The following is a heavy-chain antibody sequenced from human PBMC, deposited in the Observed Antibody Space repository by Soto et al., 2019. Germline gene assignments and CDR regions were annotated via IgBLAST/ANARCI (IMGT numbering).Heavy chain of an antibody. J-gene: IGHJ5*02. Sequence: GRSLRLSCAASGFTFSSYGMHWVRQAPGKGLEWVAVISYDGSNKYYADSVKGRFTISRDNSKNTLYLQMNSLRAEDTAVYYCAKPGIAAAGNWFDPWGQGTLVTVSS. CDR1: GFTFSSYG. CDR3: AKPGIAAAGNWFDP. CDR2: ISYDGSNK. D-gene: IGHD6-13*01. V-gene: IGHV3-30*18.